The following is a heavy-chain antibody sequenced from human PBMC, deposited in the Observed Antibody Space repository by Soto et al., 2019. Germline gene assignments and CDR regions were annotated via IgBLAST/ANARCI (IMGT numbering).Heavy chain of an antibody. Sequence: GASVKVSCKASGYIFNNYEISWVRQAPGQGLEWMGWISPNNGDTNYAQKFQGRVTMTTDTSTSTAYMEMRGLKSDDTATYYCARRQGTINSFGVVPEDDYWGQGTMVTVSS. CDR3: ARRQGTINSFGVVPEDDY. CDR1: GYIFNNYE. J-gene: IGHJ4*02. D-gene: IGHD3-3*01. CDR2: ISPNNGDT. V-gene: IGHV1-18*01.